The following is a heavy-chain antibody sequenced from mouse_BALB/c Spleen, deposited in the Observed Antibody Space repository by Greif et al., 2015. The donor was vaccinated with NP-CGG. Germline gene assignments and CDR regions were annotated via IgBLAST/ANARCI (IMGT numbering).Heavy chain of an antibody. J-gene: IGHJ4*01. V-gene: IGHV14-4*02. D-gene: IGHD1-2*01. CDR1: GFNIKDYY. Sequence: VQLKQSGAELVRSGASVKLSCTASGFNIKDYYMHWVKQRPEQGLEWIGWIDPENGDTEYAPKFQGKATMTADTSSNTAYLQLSSLTSEDTAVYYCNAFIMSYAMDYWGQGTSVTVSS. CDR3: NAFIMSYAMDY. CDR2: IDPENGDT.